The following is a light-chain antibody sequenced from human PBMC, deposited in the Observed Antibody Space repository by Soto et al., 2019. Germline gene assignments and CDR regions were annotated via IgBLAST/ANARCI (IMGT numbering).Light chain of an antibody. Sequence: DIQMTQSPSTLSASVGDRVTITCRASQSISSWLAWYQQKPGKAPKLLIYKASSLESGVPSRFSGSGSGTEFTLTISSLHPDDVATYYCQQYNSYSTFGQGTKVEIK. J-gene: IGKJ1*01. CDR2: KAS. CDR3: QQYNSYST. V-gene: IGKV1-5*03. CDR1: QSISSW.